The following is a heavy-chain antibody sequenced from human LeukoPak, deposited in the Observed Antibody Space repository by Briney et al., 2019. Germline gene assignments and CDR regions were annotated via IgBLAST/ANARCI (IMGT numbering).Heavy chain of an antibody. CDR2: ISGSGGST. D-gene: IGHD2-15*01. J-gene: IGHJ5*02. Sequence: GGSLRLSCAASGFRSSSYAMSWVRQAPGKGLEWVSAISGSGGSTYYADSVKGRFTISRDNSKNTLYLQMNSLRAEDTAVYYCAKVWNVVVVDTNWFDPWGQGTLVTVSS. CDR3: AKVWNVVVVDTNWFDP. CDR1: GFRSSSYA. V-gene: IGHV3-23*01.